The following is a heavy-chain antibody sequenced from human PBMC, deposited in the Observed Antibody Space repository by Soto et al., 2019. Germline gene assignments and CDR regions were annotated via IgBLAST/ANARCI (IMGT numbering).Heavy chain of an antibody. J-gene: IGHJ5*02. CDR2: IIPIFDSA. D-gene: IGHD6-19*01. CDR3: ARDDGSGWFFEAA. Sequence: QVQLVQSGAEVKKPGSSVKVSCKASGGSISSFAISWVRQAPGQGLGWMGGIIPIFDSANYAQKFQGRVTITADASTSTVYMELSSLRSEDTAVYYCARDDGSGWFFEAAWGQGTLVTVSS. V-gene: IGHV1-69*12. CDR1: GGSISSFA.